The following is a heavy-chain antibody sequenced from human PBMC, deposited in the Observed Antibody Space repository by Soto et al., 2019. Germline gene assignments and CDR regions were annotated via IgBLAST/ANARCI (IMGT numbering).Heavy chain of an antibody. D-gene: IGHD2-2*01. CDR2: IYWDDDQ. CDR1: GFSLSADGVG. Sequence: QITLKESGPTLVKPTQTLTLTCTFSGFSLSADGVGVGWIRQPPGKALEWLALIYWDDDQRYSPSLKTRLTITKDTSKNPVLLTMTNMDPVDTATYYCAHAYGGTSWPNDAFDVWGQGTVVTVSS. V-gene: IGHV2-5*02. J-gene: IGHJ3*01. CDR3: AHAYGGTSWPNDAFDV.